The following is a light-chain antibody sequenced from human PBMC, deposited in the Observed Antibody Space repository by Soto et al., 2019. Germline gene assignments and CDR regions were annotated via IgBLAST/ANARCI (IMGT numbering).Light chain of an antibody. CDR1: NSDVGGFNY. J-gene: IGLJ2*01. CDR3: SSYTSSSTLV. CDR2: DVS. Sequence: QSALTQPASVSGSPGQSITISCTGTNSDVGGFNYVSWYQQHPGKAPKLMIYDVSKRPSGISNRFSGSKSGNTASLTISGLQAEDEADYYCSSYTSSSTLVFGGGTKVTVL. V-gene: IGLV2-14*03.